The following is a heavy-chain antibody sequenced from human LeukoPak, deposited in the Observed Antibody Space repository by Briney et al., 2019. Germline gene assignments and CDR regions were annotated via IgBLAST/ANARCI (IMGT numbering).Heavy chain of an antibody. D-gene: IGHD2-8*02. J-gene: IGHJ3*02. CDR1: GYSFTNYW. V-gene: IGHV5-51*01. CDR2: IYPDYSET. CDR3: ARHTDGNDSDAFDI. Sequence: EVSCKGFGYSFTNYWIGWVRQMPGKGLEWMGIIYPDYSETTYSPSFQGQVTMSVDKSINTAYLQWNSLRASDTAMYYCARHTDGNDSDAFDIWGQGTMVAVSS.